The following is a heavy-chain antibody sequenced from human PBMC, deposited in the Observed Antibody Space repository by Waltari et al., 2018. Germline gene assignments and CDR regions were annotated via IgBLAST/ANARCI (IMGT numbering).Heavy chain of an antibody. V-gene: IGHV4-39*07. J-gene: IGHJ4*02. Sequence: QLQLQESGPGLVKPSETLSLTCTVSGGSISSSRYYWGWIRQPPGKGREWHGSIYYSGSTYYNPSLKSRVTISVDTSKNQFSLKLSSVTAADTAVYYCARDGKQQLVPDPYFDYWGQGTLVTVSS. CDR1: GGSISSSRYY. CDR3: ARDGKQQLVPDPYFDY. D-gene: IGHD6-13*01. CDR2: IYYSGST.